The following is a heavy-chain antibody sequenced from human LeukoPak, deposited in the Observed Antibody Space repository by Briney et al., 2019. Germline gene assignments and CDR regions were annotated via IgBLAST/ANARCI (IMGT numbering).Heavy chain of an antibody. J-gene: IGHJ4*02. Sequence: GGSLRLSCAASGFTFSSYSMNWVRQAPGKGLEWVSYISSSSSYIYYADSVKGRFTISRDNAKNSLYLRMNSLRAEDTAVYYCAPSRPGDPPVDYWGQGTLVTVSS. CDR3: APSRPGDPPVDY. V-gene: IGHV3-21*05. CDR2: ISSSSSYI. D-gene: IGHD7-27*01. CDR1: GFTFSSYS.